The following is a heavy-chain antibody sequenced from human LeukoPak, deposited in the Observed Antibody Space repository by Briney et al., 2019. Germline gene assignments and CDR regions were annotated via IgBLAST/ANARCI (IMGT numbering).Heavy chain of an antibody. Sequence: ASVKVSCKASGYTFTSYGISWVRQAPGQGLEWMGWISAYNGNTNYAQKLQGRVTMTTDTSTSTAYMDLRSLRSDDTAVYYCARDLLLYGRSSNGDAFDIWGQGTMVTVSS. CDR2: ISAYNGNT. V-gene: IGHV1-18*01. CDR1: GYTFTSYG. D-gene: IGHD2-8*01. CDR3: ARDLLLYGRSSNGDAFDI. J-gene: IGHJ3*02.